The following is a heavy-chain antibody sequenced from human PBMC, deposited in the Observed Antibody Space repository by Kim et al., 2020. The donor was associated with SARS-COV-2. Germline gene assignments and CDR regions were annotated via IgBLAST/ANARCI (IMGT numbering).Heavy chain of an antibody. D-gene: IGHD3-22*01. Sequence: SAQTFQARVPTPRDTSTSTFYMALSSLRSEDTAVYYCARGSGYFHNWFDPWGQGTLVTVSS. V-gene: IGHV1-46*01. J-gene: IGHJ5*02. CDR3: ARGSGYFHNWFDP.